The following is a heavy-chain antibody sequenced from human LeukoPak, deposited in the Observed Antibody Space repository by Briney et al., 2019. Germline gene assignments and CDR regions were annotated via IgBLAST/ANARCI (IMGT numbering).Heavy chain of an antibody. Sequence: GGSLRLSCAASGFPFSSYAMSWVRQAPGKGLEWVSAISGSGGSTYYADSVKGRFTISRDNSKNTLYLQMNSLRAEDTAVYYCRVPAAIVSIDYWGQGTLVTVSS. D-gene: IGHD2-2*02. V-gene: IGHV3-23*01. CDR1: GFPFSSYA. CDR2: ISGSGGST. J-gene: IGHJ4*02. CDR3: RVPAAIVSIDY.